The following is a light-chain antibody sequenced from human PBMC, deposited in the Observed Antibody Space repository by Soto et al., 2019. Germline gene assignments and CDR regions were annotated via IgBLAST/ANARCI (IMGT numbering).Light chain of an antibody. Sequence: QSVLTQPPSASGTPGQRVTISCSGRNSNIGSNYVYWYQQVPGTAPKLLIYTNNQRPSGVPDRFSGSKSATSASLAIGGLRSEDEADYYCAAWDDSLRGWVFGGGTQLTVL. CDR1: NSNIGSNY. CDR2: TNN. CDR3: AAWDDSLRGWV. V-gene: IGLV1-47*01. J-gene: IGLJ3*02.